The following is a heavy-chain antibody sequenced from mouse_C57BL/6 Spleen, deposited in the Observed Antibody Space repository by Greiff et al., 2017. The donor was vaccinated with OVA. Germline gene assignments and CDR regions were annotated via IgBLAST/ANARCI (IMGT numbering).Heavy chain of an antibody. D-gene: IGHD1-3*01. CDR3: ARSGGDVGFAY. CDR1: GYTFTSYD. J-gene: IGHJ3*01. Sequence: QVQLQQSGPELVKPGASVKLSCKASGYTFTSYDINWVKQRPGQGLEWIGWIYPRAGSTKYNEKFKGKATLTVDTSSSTAYMELHSLTSEDSAVYFCARSGGDVGFAYWGQGTLVTVSA. CDR2: IYPRAGST. V-gene: IGHV1-85*01.